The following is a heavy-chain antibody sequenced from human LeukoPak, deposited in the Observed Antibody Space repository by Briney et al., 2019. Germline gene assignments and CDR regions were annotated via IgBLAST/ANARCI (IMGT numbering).Heavy chain of an antibody. CDR3: ARSLSANLVFFL. CDR2: IYYSGT. Sequence: SETLSLTCTFSGVSISSDGYYWGWVRQPPGKGLEWIGTIYYSGTYYNPSLKSRVTVSVDTSKNQFSLKLTSVTAADTAVYYCARSLSANLVFFLWGQGTTVTVSS. J-gene: IGHJ6*02. V-gene: IGHV4-39*01. D-gene: IGHD2/OR15-2a*01. CDR1: GVSISSDGYY.